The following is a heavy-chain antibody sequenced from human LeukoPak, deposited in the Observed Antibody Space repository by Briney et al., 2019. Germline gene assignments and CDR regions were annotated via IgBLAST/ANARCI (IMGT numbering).Heavy chain of an antibody. J-gene: IGHJ4*02. CDR3: AKMGYGDYANY. V-gene: IGHV3-30*18. CDR2: ISYDGSNK. CDR1: GFTFSSYG. D-gene: IGHD4-17*01. Sequence: PGGSLRLSCAASGFTFSSYGMHWVRQAPGRGLEWVAVISYDGSNKYYADSVKGRFTISRDNSKNTLYLQMNSLKAEETAVYYCAKMGYGDYANYWGQGTLVTVSS.